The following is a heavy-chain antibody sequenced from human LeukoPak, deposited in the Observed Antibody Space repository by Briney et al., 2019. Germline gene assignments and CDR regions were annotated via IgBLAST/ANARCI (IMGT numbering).Heavy chain of an antibody. Sequence: SETLSLTCAVYGGSFSGYYWSWIRQPPGKGLEWIGEINHSGSTNYNPSLKSRVTISVDTSRNQFSLKLSSVTAADTAVYYCARGRTSCSGGSCKGLPLDYWGQGTLVTVSS. D-gene: IGHD2-15*01. CDR1: GGSFSGYY. V-gene: IGHV4-34*01. CDR3: ARGRTSCSGGSCKGLPLDY. J-gene: IGHJ4*02. CDR2: INHSGST.